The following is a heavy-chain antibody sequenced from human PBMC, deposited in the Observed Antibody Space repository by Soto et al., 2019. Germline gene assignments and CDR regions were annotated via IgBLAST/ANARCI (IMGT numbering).Heavy chain of an antibody. CDR2: INTSSGST. Sequence: ASVKVSCEACGYTFTSYYMHWVRQAPGQGLEWMGIINTSSGSTTYAQKFQGRVTMTRDTSTSTVYMELSSLRSEDTAVYYCARGSSWYYYGMDVWGQGTTVTVSS. J-gene: IGHJ6*02. V-gene: IGHV1-46*01. CDR3: ARGSSWYYYGMDV. CDR1: GYTFTSYY. D-gene: IGHD6-13*01.